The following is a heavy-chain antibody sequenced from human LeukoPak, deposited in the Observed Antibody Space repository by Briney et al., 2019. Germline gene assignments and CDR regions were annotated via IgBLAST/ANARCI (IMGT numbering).Heavy chain of an antibody. CDR1: GGSISSGGYY. CDR2: IYYRDST. V-gene: IGHV4-31*03. CDR3: ARDNYYDTSAYALHI. D-gene: IGHD3-22*01. J-gene: IGHJ3*02. Sequence: SETLSLTCTVSGGSISSGGYYWSWIRQHPGKGLEWIGHIYYRDSTYYNPSLKSRVTISADTSENQFSLELSSVTAADTAVYYCARDNYYDTSAYALHIWGQGTMVTVSS.